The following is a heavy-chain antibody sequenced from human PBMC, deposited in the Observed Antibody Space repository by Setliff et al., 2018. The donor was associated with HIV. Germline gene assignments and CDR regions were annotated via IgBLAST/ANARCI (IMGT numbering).Heavy chain of an antibody. V-gene: IGHV5-51*01. CDR1: GYSFTSYW. Sequence: PGESLKISCKGSGYSFTSYWIAWLRQMPGKGLEWVGIIYPADSDTRYSPSFQGQVTISADKSFSTAYLQWSSLKASDTAMYYCARHGQYGSGSYYNRPLDYWGQGTLVTVPQ. J-gene: IGHJ4*02. CDR2: IYPADSDT. D-gene: IGHD3-10*01. CDR3: ARHGQYGSGSYYNRPLDY.